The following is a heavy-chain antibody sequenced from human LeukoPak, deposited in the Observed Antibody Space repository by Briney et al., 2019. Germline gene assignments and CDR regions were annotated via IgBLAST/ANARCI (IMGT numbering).Heavy chain of an antibody. CDR1: GFTLSSYA. CDR2: ISGSGGST. Sequence: GGSLRLSCAASGFTLSSYAMSWVRQAPGKGLEWVSGISGSGGSTYHADSVKGRFTISRDNSKNTLYLQMNSLRAEDTAVYYCSKDFLDNRERPYYMDVCGKGTTVTVSS. CDR3: SKDFLDNRERPYYMDV. V-gene: IGHV3-23*01. D-gene: IGHD1-1*01. J-gene: IGHJ6*03.